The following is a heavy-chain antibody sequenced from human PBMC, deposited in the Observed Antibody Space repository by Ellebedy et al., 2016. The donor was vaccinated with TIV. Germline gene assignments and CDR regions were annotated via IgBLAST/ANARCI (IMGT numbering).Heavy chain of an antibody. CDR1: GFTFSSYW. CDR2: INEDGSEK. V-gene: IGHV3-7*03. CDR3: ARAGGVGTVDC. Sequence: GGSLRLSCAASGFTFSSYWINWVRQAPGKGLEWVATINEDGSEKYYVDSVAGRFTISRDNAKNSLFLQMNSPRADDTAVYYCARAGGVGTVDCWGQGTLVTVSS. J-gene: IGHJ4*02. D-gene: IGHD3-16*01.